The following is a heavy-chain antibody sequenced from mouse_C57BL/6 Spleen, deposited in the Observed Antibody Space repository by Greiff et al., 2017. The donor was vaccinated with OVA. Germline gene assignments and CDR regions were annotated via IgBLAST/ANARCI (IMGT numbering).Heavy chain of an antibody. CDR2: IDPSDSYT. CDR3: ARRDDYGRFAY. J-gene: IGHJ3*01. D-gene: IGHD2-4*01. CDR1: GYTFTSYW. V-gene: IGHV1-50*01. Sequence: QVQLQHPGAELVKPGASVKLSCKASGYTFTSYWMQWVKQRPGQGLEWIGEIDPSDSYTNYNQKFKGKATLTVDTSSSTAYMQLSSLTSEDSAVYYCARRDDYGRFAYWGQGTLVTVSA.